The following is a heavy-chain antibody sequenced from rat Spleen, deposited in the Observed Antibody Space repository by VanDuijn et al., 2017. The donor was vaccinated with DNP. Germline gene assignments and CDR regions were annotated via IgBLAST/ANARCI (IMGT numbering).Heavy chain of an antibody. Sequence: EVQLVESGGDLVQPGRSLKLSCVASGLTFNNYWMTWFRQVPGKGLEWVASVTTSSGRTFYPDSVKCRFTISRDNAKSTLYLQMNSLRSEDMATYYCARPMDYYSGGFAYWGRGTLVTVSS. CDR2: VTTSSGRT. D-gene: IGHD1-1*01. CDR1: GLTFNNYW. J-gene: IGHJ3*01. CDR3: ARPMDYYSGGFAY. V-gene: IGHV5-31*01.